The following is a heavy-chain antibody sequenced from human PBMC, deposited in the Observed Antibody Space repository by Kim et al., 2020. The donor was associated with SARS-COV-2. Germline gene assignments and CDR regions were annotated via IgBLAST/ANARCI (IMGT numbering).Heavy chain of an antibody. CDR3: ARPNCSSTSCHYYYYYYMDG. CDR2: ISSSGSTI. V-gene: IGHV3-48*03. Sequence: GGSLRLSCAASGFTFSSYEMNWVRQAPGKGLEWVSYISSSGSTIYYADSVKGRFTISRDNAKNSLYLQMNSLRAEDTAVYYCARPNCSSTSCHYYYYYYMDGWGEGTTVTASS. CDR1: GFTFSSYE. J-gene: IGHJ6*03. D-gene: IGHD2-2*01.